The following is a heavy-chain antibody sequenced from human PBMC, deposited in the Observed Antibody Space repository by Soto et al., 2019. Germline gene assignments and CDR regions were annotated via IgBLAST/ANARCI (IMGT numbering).Heavy chain of an antibody. CDR1: GGSINSDYHS. CDR3: ARNNLDYTKTGGDWFDP. V-gene: IGHV4-30-2*01. D-gene: IGHD4-4*01. J-gene: IGHJ5*02. Sequence: PSETLSLTCTVSGGSINSDYHSWSWIPQAPGQGRVGIGYVYPSGSTNSYPALRNRFTISVDGSTTQFSLRLTSVTAADTAFYFCARNNLDYTKTGGDWFDPWGPGALVTVSS. CDR2: VYPSGST.